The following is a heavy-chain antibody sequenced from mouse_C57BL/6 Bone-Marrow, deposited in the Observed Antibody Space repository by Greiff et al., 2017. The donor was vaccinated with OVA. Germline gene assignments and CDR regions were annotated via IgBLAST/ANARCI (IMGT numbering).Heavy chain of an antibody. CDR1: GFTFSNYW. CDR3: TGVTTVVDYAMDY. V-gene: IGHV6-3*01. Sequence: EVKLEESGGGLVQPGGSMKLSCVASGFTFSNYWMNWVRQSPEKGLEWVAQIRLKSDNYATHYAESVKGRFTISRDDSKSSVYLQMNNLRAEDTGIYYCTGVTTVVDYAMDYWGQGTSVTVSS. CDR2: IRLKSDNYAT. J-gene: IGHJ4*01. D-gene: IGHD1-1*01.